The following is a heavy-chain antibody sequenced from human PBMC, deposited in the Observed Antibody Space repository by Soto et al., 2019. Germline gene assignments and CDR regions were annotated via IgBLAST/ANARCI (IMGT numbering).Heavy chain of an antibody. D-gene: IGHD1-26*01. V-gene: IGHV3-21*01. Sequence: EVQVVESGGGLVKPGGSLTLSCNFTFSLYSMNWVRQAPGKGLEWVASISSGAAYIKYADSVQGRFTISRDNAESSVSLQMSSLRVEDTAVYFCTRDEGGSYDSWFHPWGQGTQVTVSA. CDR2: ISSGAAYI. J-gene: IGHJ5*02. CDR1: TFSLYS. CDR3: TRDEGGSYDSWFHP.